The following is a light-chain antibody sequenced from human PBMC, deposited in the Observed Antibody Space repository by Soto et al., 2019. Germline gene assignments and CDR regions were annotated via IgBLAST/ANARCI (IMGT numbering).Light chain of an antibody. CDR2: EVS. Sequence: SALTQPASVSGSPGQSITISCTGTSSDVGGYNYVSWYQQHPGKAPKLMIYEVSNRPSGVSNRFSGSKSGNTASLTISGLQAEDEADYYCSSYTSNSTHVVFGGGTKVTVL. V-gene: IGLV2-14*01. CDR3: SSYTSNSTHVV. J-gene: IGLJ2*01. CDR1: SSDVGGYNY.